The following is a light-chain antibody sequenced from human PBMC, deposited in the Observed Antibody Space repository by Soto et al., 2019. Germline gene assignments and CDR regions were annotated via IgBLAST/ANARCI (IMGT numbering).Light chain of an antibody. V-gene: IGLV2-8*01. CDR3: SSYAGINTDVV. CDR1: SSDVGGYGY. Sequence: QSALTQPPSASGSPGQSVTISCTGTSSDVGGYGYVSWYQQHPGKAPKLMIFEVTKRASGVPNRFSGSKSGNTASLTVSGLQAEDEADYYCSSYAGINTDVVFGGGTQLTDL. J-gene: IGLJ2*01. CDR2: EVT.